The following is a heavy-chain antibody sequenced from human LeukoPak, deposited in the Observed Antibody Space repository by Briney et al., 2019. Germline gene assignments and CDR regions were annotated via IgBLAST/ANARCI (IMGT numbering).Heavy chain of an antibody. V-gene: IGHV3-30*02. D-gene: IGHD6-25*01. CDR1: GFNFSSYG. Sequence: GGPLRLSCAASGFNFSSYGMHGLRPAPPKGLAWVAFIRYDGSNKYYADSWKGRFTISRENSKNTLYLQMNSLRAEDTAVYYCAKEGSWYRPGIAARSVSFFDYWGQGTLVTVSS. CDR3: AKEGSWYRPGIAARSVSFFDY. J-gene: IGHJ4*02. CDR2: IRYDGSNK.